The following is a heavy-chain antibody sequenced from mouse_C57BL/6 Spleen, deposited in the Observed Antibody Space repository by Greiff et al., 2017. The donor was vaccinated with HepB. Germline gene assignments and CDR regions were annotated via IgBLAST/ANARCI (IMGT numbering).Heavy chain of an antibody. CDR1: GYTFTSYW. Sequence: QVQLQQPGAELVMPGASVKLSCKASGYTFTSYWMHWVKQRPGQGLEWIGEIDPSDSYTNYNQKFKGKSTLTVDKSSSTAYMQLSSLTSEDSAVYYCARTDYFDCWGQGTTLTISS. CDR2: IDPSDSYT. V-gene: IGHV1-69*01. CDR3: ARTDYFDC. J-gene: IGHJ2*01.